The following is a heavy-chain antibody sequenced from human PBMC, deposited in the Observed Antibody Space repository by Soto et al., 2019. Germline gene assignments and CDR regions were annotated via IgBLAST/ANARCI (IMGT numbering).Heavy chain of an antibody. D-gene: IGHD4-17*01. CDR2: IIPILGIA. Sequence: ASVKVSCKASGGTFSSYTISWVRQTPGQGLEWMGRIIPILGIANYAQKFQGRVTITADKSTSTAYMELSSLRSEDTAVYYFARGSKKGWTVTSGTYYYYYMDVWGKGTTVTVSS. CDR1: GGTFSSYT. CDR3: ARGSKKGWTVTSGTYYYYYMDV. V-gene: IGHV1-69*02. J-gene: IGHJ6*03.